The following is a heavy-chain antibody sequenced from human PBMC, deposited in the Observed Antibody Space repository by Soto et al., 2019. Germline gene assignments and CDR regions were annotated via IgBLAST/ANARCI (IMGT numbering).Heavy chain of an antibody. CDR2: IYYSGST. CDR1: GGSISGGDYY. D-gene: IGHD3-3*01. V-gene: IGHV4-30-4*01. J-gene: IGHJ5*02. CDR3: ARGLLDDFWSGYYGWFDP. Sequence: SETLSLTCTVSGGSISGGDYYWSWIRQPPGKGLEWIGYIYYSGSTYYNPSLKSRVTISVDTSKNQFSLKLSSVTAADTAVYYCARGLLDDFWSGYYGWFDPWGQGTLVTVSS.